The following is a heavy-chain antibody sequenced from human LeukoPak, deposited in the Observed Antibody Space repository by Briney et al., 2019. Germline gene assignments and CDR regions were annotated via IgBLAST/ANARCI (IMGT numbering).Heavy chain of an antibody. J-gene: IGHJ4*02. CDR3: YWEGS. V-gene: IGHV3-74*01. D-gene: IGHD3-16*02. CDR2: INSDGSSA. CDR1: GFTFSSYW. Sequence: PGGPLRLSCAASGFTFSSYWMHWVRQAPGKGLVWVSRINSDGSSADYADSAKGRFTISRDNAKNTVYLQMNSLRVEDTAVYYRYWEGSWGQGTLVTVSS.